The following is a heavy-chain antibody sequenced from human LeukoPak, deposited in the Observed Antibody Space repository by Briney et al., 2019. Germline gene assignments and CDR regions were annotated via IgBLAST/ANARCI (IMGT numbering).Heavy chain of an antibody. D-gene: IGHD3-10*01. J-gene: IGHJ3*01. V-gene: IGHV4-59*08. CDR1: DGSTTGYY. CDR3: ARHMSVSYDAFDL. CDR2: VYYTGRT. Sequence: PSETLSLTCSVSDGSTTGYYWSWIRQPPGKGLEWIAYVYYTGRTLYSPSLESRVTISVDTSKTQFSLTVTSVTAADTAVYYCARHMSVSYDAFDLWGRGTTVTVSS.